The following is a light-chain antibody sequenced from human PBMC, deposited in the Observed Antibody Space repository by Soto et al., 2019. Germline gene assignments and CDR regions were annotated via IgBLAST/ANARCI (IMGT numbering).Light chain of an antibody. V-gene: IGKV1-5*01. J-gene: IGKJ3*01. CDR2: DAS. CDR3: QQYNGY. Sequence: DIQMTQSPSTLSASVGDRVTITCRASQSISSWLAWYQLKPGKAPKLLIYDASSLESGVPSRFSGSGSGTEFTLTISSLQPDDFATYYCQQYNGYFGPGTKVDI. CDR1: QSISSW.